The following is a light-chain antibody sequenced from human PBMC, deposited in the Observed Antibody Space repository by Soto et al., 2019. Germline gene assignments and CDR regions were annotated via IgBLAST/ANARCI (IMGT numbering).Light chain of an antibody. CDR1: SSNIGAGYD. Sequence: QSVLTQPPSVSGAPGQRVTISCTGSSSNIGAGYDVHWYQQLPGTAPKLLIYGNSNRPSGVPDRFSGSKSGTSASLAITGLQAEDEADYYCQSYDSSHWVFGGVTKLTVL. CDR2: GNS. CDR3: QSYDSSHWV. J-gene: IGLJ3*02. V-gene: IGLV1-40*01.